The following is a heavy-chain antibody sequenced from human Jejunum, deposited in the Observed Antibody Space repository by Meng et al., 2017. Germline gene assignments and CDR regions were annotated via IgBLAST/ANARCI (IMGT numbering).Heavy chain of an antibody. V-gene: IGHV4-4*02. CDR3: ARGGYYSFDY. Sequence: QGQLQWWGPGLVKPSETLSLTCAVSGGSSSSVYWWTWVRQSPGKGLEWIGEIYHSGSTNYNPSLKSRVTISVDKSKNQFSLKLTSVTAADTAVYYCARGGYYSFDYWGQGTLVTVSS. CDR1: GGSSSSVYW. D-gene: IGHD5-18*01. CDR2: IYHSGST. J-gene: IGHJ4*02.